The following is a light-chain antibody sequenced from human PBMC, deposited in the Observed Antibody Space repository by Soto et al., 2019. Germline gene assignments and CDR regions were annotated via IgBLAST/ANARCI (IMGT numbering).Light chain of an antibody. Sequence: EIVLTQSPGTLSLSPGERATLSCRASQSVSSSFLAWYQQKPGQAPRLLIYGSSSRATGIPDRFSGSGSGADFTLTISRLEPEDFAVYYCQLYGRSPPWTFGQGTKVEI. V-gene: IGKV3-20*01. J-gene: IGKJ1*01. CDR1: QSVSSSF. CDR2: GSS. CDR3: QLYGRSPPWT.